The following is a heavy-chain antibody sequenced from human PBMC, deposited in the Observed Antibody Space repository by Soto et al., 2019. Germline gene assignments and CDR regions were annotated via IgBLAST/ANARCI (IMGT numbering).Heavy chain of an antibody. CDR1: GYTFTSYG. V-gene: IGHV1-18*01. CDR3: ARDELYPHYDIFTGVPFDY. D-gene: IGHD3-9*01. J-gene: IGHJ4*02. Sequence: QVQLVQSGAEVKKPGASVKVSCKASGYTFTSYGISWVRQAPGQGLEWMGWISAYHGNTNYAQKLQARVTMTTDTPTSTAYIELSSLRSDDTAVYYCARDELYPHYDIFTGVPFDYWGQGTLVTVSS. CDR2: ISAYHGNT.